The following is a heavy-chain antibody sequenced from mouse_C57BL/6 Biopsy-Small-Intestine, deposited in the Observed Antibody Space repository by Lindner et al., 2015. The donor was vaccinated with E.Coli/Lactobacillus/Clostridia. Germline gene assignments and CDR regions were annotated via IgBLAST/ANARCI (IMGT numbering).Heavy chain of an antibody. V-gene: IGHV1-54*01. D-gene: IGHD1-1*01. Sequence: VQLQESGGEVIRPGTSVKVSCKASGYAFTNYLIEWIKQRPGQGLEWIGMINPGSGGTDYNEKFRGKATLTADKSSSKAYMQLSSLTSEDSAIYYCARRFYYGSFDYWGQGTTLTVSS. CDR3: ARRFYYGSFDY. CDR1: GYAFTNYL. J-gene: IGHJ2*01. CDR2: INPGSGGT.